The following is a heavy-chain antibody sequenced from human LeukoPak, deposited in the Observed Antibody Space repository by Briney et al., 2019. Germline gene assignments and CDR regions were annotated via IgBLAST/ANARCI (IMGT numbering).Heavy chain of an antibody. Sequence: ASVKVSCKASGYTFTGYYMHWLRQAPGQGLEWMGRINPNSGGTNYAQKFQGRVTMTRDTSISTAYMELSRLRSDDTAVYYCARGRVDSGSYYGWGQGTLVTVSS. D-gene: IGHD1-26*01. CDR2: INPNSGGT. V-gene: IGHV1-2*06. J-gene: IGHJ4*02. CDR1: GYTFTGYY. CDR3: ARGRVDSGSYYG.